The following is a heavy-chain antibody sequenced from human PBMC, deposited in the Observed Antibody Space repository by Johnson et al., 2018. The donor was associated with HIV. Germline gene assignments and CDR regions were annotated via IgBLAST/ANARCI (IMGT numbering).Heavy chain of an antibody. D-gene: IGHD3-22*01. CDR2: INWNGGTP. CDR1: GFTFDEYD. Sequence: VLLVESGGGVARPGGSLRLSCETSGFTFDEYDMSWVRQGPGEGLEWVSGINWNGGTPGYAGSVKGRVPLSRDHAKNSLYLEMNSLRAEDTALYYCARATYYYDTSGYLTRPRAFDVWGLGTMVTVSS. V-gene: IGHV3-20*04. J-gene: IGHJ3*01. CDR3: ARATYYYDTSGYLTRPRAFDV.